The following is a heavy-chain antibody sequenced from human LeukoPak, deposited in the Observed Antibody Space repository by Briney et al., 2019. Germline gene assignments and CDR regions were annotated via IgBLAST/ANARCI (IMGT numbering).Heavy chain of an antibody. J-gene: IGHJ6*02. CDR2: ISYDGSNK. CDR3: ARDLTGYLYYGMDV. Sequence: PGGSLRLSCAASGFTFRSYAMFWVRQAPGKGLEWVAVISYDGSNKYYVDAVKGRFTISRDNSKNTMYLQMNSLRAEDTAVYYCARDLTGYLYYGMDVWGQGTTVTVSS. D-gene: IGHD3-9*01. CDR1: GFTFRSYA. V-gene: IGHV3-30-3*01.